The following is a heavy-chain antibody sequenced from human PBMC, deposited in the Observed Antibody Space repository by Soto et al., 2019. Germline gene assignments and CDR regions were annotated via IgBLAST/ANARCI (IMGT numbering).Heavy chain of an antibody. J-gene: IGHJ6*03. CDR3: ARESGGTTATLDYYYFYMDV. D-gene: IGHD4-17*01. CDR2: INPNSGRT. CDR1: GYAFSQFY. V-gene: IGHV1-2*04. Sequence: QVQLVQSGAEVKKPGASVKVSCKASGYAFSQFYIHWMRQAPGHGLEWMGWINPNSGRTKFAQKFQGWVTMTRDTSIKTVYMELSGLKSDATAVYYCARESGGTTATLDYYYFYMDVWGKGTTVTVSS.